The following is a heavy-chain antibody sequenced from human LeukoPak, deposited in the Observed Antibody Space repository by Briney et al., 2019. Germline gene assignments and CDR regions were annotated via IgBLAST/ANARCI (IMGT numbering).Heavy chain of an antibody. CDR3: ATSMTIAAAGFDY. CDR1: GFTFSDYY. Sequence: GSLRLSCAASGFTFSDYYMSWIRQAPGKGLEWVSYISSSSSYTNYADSVKGRFTTSRDNAKNSLYLQMNSLRAEDTAVYYCATSMTIAAAGFDYWGQGTLVTVSS. CDR2: ISSSSSYT. D-gene: IGHD6-13*01. J-gene: IGHJ4*02. V-gene: IGHV3-11*03.